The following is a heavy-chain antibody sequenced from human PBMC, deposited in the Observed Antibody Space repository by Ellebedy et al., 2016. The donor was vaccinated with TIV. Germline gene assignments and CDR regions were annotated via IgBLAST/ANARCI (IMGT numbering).Heavy chain of an antibody. CDR1: GFTFSSYA. CDR3: ARDHSGYAFSADFDY. V-gene: IGHV3-30*01. Sequence: GESLKISCAASGFTFSSYAMHWVRQAPGKGLEWVAVISYDGSNKYYADSVKGRFTISRDNSKNTLYLQMNSLRAEDTAVYYCARDHSGYAFSADFDYWGQGTLVTVSS. CDR2: ISYDGSNK. J-gene: IGHJ4*02. D-gene: IGHD5-12*01.